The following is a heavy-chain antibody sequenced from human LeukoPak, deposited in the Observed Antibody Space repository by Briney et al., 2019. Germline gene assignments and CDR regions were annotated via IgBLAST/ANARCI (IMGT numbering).Heavy chain of an antibody. Sequence: GGSLRLSCAASGFSFSSFNLYWVRQAPGKGLEWVSSSVTSGSTYYADSVKGRFTISRDSAKNSLFLQMSSLSAEDTAVYYCATKTHGHFDHWGQGTLVTVSS. CDR2: SVTSGST. CDR1: GFSFSSFN. CDR3: ATKTHGHFDH. J-gene: IGHJ4*02. V-gene: IGHV3-21*01. D-gene: IGHD4-23*01.